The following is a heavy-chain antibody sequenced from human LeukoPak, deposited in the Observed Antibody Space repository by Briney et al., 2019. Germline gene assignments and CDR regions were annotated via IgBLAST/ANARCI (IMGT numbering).Heavy chain of an antibody. V-gene: IGHV1-18*01. Sequence: ASVKVSCKASGYTFTSYGISWVRQAPGQGLEWMGWISGNNGNTNYEQELQGRVTMTTDTSTSTAYMELRSLRSDDTAVYYCARDRSGSYLLSDWGQGTLVTVSS. J-gene: IGHJ4*02. CDR3: ARDRSGSYLLSD. CDR1: GYTFTSYG. CDR2: ISGNNGNT. D-gene: IGHD1-26*01.